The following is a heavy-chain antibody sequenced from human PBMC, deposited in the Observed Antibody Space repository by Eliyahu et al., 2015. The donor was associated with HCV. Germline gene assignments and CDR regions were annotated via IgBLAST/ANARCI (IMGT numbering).Heavy chain of an antibody. D-gene: IGHD6-13*01. CDR2: ISYDGSNK. Sequence: QVQLVESGGDVVQPGRSLRLSCAASGFTFXTYGMHWVRQAPGKGLEWVAVISYDGSNKYYEYADSVKGRSTISRDNSKNTLYLQMNSLRAEDTALYYCAKDRLAAAGPDSWGQGTLVTVSS. V-gene: IGHV3-30*18. CDR1: GFTFXTYG. J-gene: IGHJ4*02. CDR3: AKDRLAAAGPDS.